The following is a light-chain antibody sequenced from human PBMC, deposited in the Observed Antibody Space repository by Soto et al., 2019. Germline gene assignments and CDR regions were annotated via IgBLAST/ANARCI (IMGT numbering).Light chain of an antibody. Sequence: EIVMTQSPATLSVSTGERATLSCRASQSVSSNLAWYQQKPGQAPRLLIYGASTRATGIPARFSGSGSGTEFTRTISSLQSEDFAVYYCQQDNNWWTFGQGTKVEIK. CDR2: GAS. J-gene: IGKJ1*01. CDR3: QQDNNWWT. V-gene: IGKV3-15*01. CDR1: QSVSSN.